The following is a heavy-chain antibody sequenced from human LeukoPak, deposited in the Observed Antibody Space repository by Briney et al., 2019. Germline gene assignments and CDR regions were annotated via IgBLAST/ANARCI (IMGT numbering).Heavy chain of an antibody. V-gene: IGHV1-2*02. Sequence: ASVKVSCKASGGTFSSYAISWVRQAPGQGLEWMGWINPNSGGTNYGQKFQGRVTMTRDTSISTAYMELSSLRSDDTAVYYCARDLERSSSLDYWGQGTLVTVSS. CDR3: ARDLERSSSLDY. J-gene: IGHJ4*02. CDR2: INPNSGGT. D-gene: IGHD6-6*01. CDR1: GGTFSSYA.